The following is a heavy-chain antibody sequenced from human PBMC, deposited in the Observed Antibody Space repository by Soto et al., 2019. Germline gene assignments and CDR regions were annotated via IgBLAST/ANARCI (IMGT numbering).Heavy chain of an antibody. V-gene: IGHV4-59*01. CDR3: ARVGGGAARTFDY. Sequence: PSESLSLTCTVSRVAINDFYLSWSLQAPGKGLEWIGYIYDSGSTDYNPSLKGRVTISVDTSKNQFSLKLRSVTAADTAVYYCARVGGGAARTFDYWGQRTLVTVSS. D-gene: IGHD6-6*01. CDR1: RVAINDFY. J-gene: IGHJ4*02. CDR2: IYDSGST.